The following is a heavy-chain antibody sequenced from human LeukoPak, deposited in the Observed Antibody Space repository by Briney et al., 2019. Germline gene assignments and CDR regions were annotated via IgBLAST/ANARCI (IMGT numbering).Heavy chain of an antibody. J-gene: IGHJ6*02. D-gene: IGHD3-10*01. CDR2: ISYDGSNK. V-gene: IGHV3-30*18. Sequence: GRSLRLSCAASGFTFSNYGMHWVRQAPGKGLEWVALISYDGSNKYYADSLKGRFTISRDNSKNTLYLQMDSLRAEDTAVYYCAKDLLWFGESRGMDVWGQGTTVTVSS. CDR1: GFTFSNYG. CDR3: AKDLLWFGESRGMDV.